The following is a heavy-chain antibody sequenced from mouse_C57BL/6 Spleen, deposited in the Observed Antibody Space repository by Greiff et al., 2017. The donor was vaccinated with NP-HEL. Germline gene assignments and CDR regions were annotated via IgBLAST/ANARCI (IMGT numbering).Heavy chain of an antibody. CDR1: GFTFSDFY. CDR2: SRNKANDYTT. CDR3: AKSYGNYEGYFDV. V-gene: IGHV7-1*01. D-gene: IGHD2-1*01. Sequence: EVMLVESGGGLVQSGRSLRLSCATSGFTFSDFYMEWVRQAPGKGLEWIAASRNKANDYTTEYSASVKGRFIVSRDTSQSILYLQMNALRAEDTAIYYCAKSYGNYEGYFDVWGTGTTVTVSS. J-gene: IGHJ1*03.